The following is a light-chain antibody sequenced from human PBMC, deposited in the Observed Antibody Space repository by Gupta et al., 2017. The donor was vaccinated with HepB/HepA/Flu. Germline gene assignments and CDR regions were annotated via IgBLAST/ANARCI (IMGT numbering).Light chain of an antibody. CDR2: GAS. V-gene: IGKV3-15*01. CDR1: QSVSSN. CDR3: QQYNDWPPIT. Sequence: EIMMTPSPASLSVSPGERATLSCRASQSVSSNLAWYQQKPGQAPRLLIYGASTRATGLPARFSGSGSGTEFTLTISSLQSEDFAVYYCQQYNDWPPITFGQGTRLEIK. J-gene: IGKJ5*01.